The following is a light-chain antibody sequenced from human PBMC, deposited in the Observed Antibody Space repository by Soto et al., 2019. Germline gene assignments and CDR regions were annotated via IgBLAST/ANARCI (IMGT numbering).Light chain of an antibody. J-gene: IGKJ1*01. Sequence: PGESAALSCRASQCVTSHYLVWYRQKPGQAPLLLIYAISSRATGIPDIFNGSGSGTVFALTITSLEPEDYAVYYCQQRSNAPWTFGQGTRVEV. CDR3: QQRSNAPWT. CDR2: AIS. CDR1: QCVTSHY. V-gene: IGKV3D-20*02.